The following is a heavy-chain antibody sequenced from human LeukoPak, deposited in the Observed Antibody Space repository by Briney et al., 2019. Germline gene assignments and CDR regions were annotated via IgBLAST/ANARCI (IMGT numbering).Heavy chain of an antibody. CDR1: GFTFSSYA. V-gene: IGHV3-30-3*01. D-gene: IGHD6-19*01. CDR2: ISYDGSNK. J-gene: IGHJ4*02. CDR3: ARGPLGYSSG. Sequence: GRSLRLSWAASGFTFSSYAMHWVRQAPGKGLEWVAVISYDGSNKYYADSVKGRFTISRDNSKNTLYLQMNSLRAEDTAVYYCARGPLGYSSGWGQGTLVTVSS.